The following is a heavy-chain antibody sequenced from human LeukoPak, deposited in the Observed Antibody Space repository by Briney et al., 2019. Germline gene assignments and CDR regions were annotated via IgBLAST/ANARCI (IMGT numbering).Heavy chain of an antibody. CDR1: GGSISSYY. V-gene: IGHV4-59*08. Sequence: SETLSLTCTVSGGSISSYYWSWIRQPPGKGLEWIGYIYYSGSTNYNPSLKSRVTISVDTSKNQFSLKLSSVTAADTAVYYCARGGEMATIGEDYWGQGTLVTVSS. CDR2: IYYSGST. J-gene: IGHJ4*02. CDR3: ARGGEMATIGEDY. D-gene: IGHD5-24*01.